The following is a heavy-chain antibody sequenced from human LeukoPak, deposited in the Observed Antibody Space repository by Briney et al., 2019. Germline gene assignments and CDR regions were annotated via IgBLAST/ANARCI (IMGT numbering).Heavy chain of an antibody. J-gene: IGHJ4*02. CDR3: ARADSSSWYGASFDY. D-gene: IGHD6-13*01. Sequence: GGSLRLSCAASGFTFSSYAMHWVRQAPGKGLEWVAVISYDGSNKYYADSVKGRFTISRDNSKNTLYLQMNSLRAEDTAVYYCARADSSSWYGASFDYWGQGTLVTVSS. CDR2: ISYDGSNK. CDR1: GFTFSSYA. V-gene: IGHV3-30-3*01.